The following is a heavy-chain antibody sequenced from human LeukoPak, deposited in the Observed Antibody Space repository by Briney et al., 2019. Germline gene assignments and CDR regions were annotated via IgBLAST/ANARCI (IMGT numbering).Heavy chain of an antibody. CDR1: GGSISSYY. D-gene: IGHD3-22*01. CDR3: ARDPNTYYYDSSGYYGDAFDI. CDR2: IYTSGST. Sequence: SETLSLTCTVSGGSISSYYWSWIRQPAGKGLEWIGRIYTSGSTNYNPSLKSRVTMLVDTSKNQFSLKLSSVTAADTAVYYCARDPNTYYYDSSGYYGDAFDIWGQGTMVTVSS. J-gene: IGHJ3*02. V-gene: IGHV4-4*07.